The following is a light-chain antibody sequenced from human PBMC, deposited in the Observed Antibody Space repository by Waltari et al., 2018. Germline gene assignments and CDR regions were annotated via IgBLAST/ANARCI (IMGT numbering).Light chain of an antibody. J-gene: IGLJ1*01. CDR2: VVT. V-gene: IGLV2-11*01. CDR1: SSDVGGYDY. CDR3: CSYAVSYTEV. Sequence: QSALTQPRSVSGSPGQSVTISCTGTSSDVGGYDYVSWYQQQSAKATKLIIFVVTERPSGVPVRFFGSKSCHTAALTISGLQSEEDADYYCCSYAVSYTEVFGTGTTVTGL.